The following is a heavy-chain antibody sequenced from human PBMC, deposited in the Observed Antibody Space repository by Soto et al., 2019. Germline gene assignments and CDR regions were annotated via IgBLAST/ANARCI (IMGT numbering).Heavy chain of an antibody. CDR1: GYSISSGYY. Sequence: SETLSLTCAVSGYSISSGYYWGWIRQPTGKGLEWIGSIYHSGSTYYNPSLKSRVTISVDTSKNQFSLKLSSVTAADTAVYYCAKGVGDFWSGYYINYYYYGMDGWGQGTTVTVA. J-gene: IGHJ6*02. V-gene: IGHV4-38-2*01. CDR2: IYHSGST. D-gene: IGHD3-3*01. CDR3: AKGVGDFWSGYYINYYYYGMDG.